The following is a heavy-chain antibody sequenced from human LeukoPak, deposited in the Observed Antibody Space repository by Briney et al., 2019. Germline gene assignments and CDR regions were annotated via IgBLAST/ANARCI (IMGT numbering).Heavy chain of an antibody. V-gene: IGHV3-73*01. CDR1: GFTFSGSA. D-gene: IGHD6-13*01. Sequence: GGSLRLSCAASGFTFSGSAMHWVRQASGKGLEWVGRIRSKANSYATAYAASVKGRFTISRDDSKNTAYLQMNSLKTEDTAVYYCTCIAAGPPYYYYMDVWGKGTTVTVSS. CDR3: TCIAAGPPYYYYMDV. J-gene: IGHJ6*03. CDR2: IRSKANSYAT.